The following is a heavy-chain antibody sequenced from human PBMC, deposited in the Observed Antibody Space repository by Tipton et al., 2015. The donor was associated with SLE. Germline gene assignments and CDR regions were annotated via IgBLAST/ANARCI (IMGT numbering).Heavy chain of an antibody. J-gene: IGHJ4*02. Sequence: WSWIRQHPGKGLEWIGYIYFSGNTDYNPSLKSRVTISVDTSKNQFSLKLSSVTAADTAIYYCAREASNWGSGNFDYWGQGTLVTVSS. V-gene: IGHV4-31*02. CDR2: IYFSGNT. D-gene: IGHD7-27*01. CDR3: AREASNWGSGNFDY.